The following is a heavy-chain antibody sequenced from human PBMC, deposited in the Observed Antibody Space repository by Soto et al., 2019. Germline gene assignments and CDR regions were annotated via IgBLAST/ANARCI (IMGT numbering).Heavy chain of an antibody. CDR3: ARRGYGLYLDY. Sequence: EVQLVESGGGLVQPGGSLRLSCAASGFTFSSYAMHWVRQAPGKGLEYGSVISGNGGSTYYANSVKGRFTISRDNSKNTLYLQMGSLRAEDMAVHYCARRGYGLYLDYWGQGTLVTVSS. V-gene: IGHV3-64*01. CDR1: GFTFSSYA. J-gene: IGHJ4*02. CDR2: ISGNGGST. D-gene: IGHD3-10*01.